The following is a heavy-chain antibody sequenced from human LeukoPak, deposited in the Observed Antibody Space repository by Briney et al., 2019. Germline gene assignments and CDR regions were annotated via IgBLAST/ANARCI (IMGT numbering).Heavy chain of an antibody. J-gene: IGHJ4*02. V-gene: IGHV4-59*12. CDR3: ARVLGSGSCYDY. CDR2: IYDSGST. Sequence: MASETLSLTCAVYGGSFSGYYWSWIRQPPGKGLEWIGYIYDSGSTNYNPSLKSRVTISVDTSKNQFSLKLSSVTAADTAVYYCARVLGSGSCYDYWGQGTLVTVSS. CDR1: GGSFSGYY. D-gene: IGHD3-10*02.